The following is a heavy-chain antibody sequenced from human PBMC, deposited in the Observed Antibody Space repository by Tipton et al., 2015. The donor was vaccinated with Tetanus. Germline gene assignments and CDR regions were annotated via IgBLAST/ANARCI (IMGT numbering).Heavy chain of an antibody. CDR2: VYHSGAT. J-gene: IGHJ4*02. Sequence: LRLSCTVSGTSISRSSHYWTWIRQPPGKEPEWVGYVYHSGATNYHPSLKSRLAISADTSKNQFSLNLRSVITADTAVYYCARANNDYPKKGPFDYWGQGILVTVSS. CDR1: GTSISRSSHY. CDR3: ARANNDYPKKGPFDY. D-gene: IGHD3-16*01. V-gene: IGHV4-61*01.